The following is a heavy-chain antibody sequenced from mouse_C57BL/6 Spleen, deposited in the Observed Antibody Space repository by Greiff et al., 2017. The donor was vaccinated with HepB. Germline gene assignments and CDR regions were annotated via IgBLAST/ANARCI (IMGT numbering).Heavy chain of an antibody. V-gene: IGHV5-4*01. CDR3: ARDKKSATPVARDYFDY. CDR1: GFTFSSYA. Sequence: EVKLVESGGGLVKPGGSLKLSCAASGFTFSSYAMSWVRQTPEKRLEWVATISDGGSYTYYPDNVKGRFTISRVNAKNNLYLQMSHLKSEDTAMYYCARDKKSATPVARDYFDYWGQGTTLTVSS. J-gene: IGHJ2*01. CDR2: ISDGGSYT. D-gene: IGHD1-1*01.